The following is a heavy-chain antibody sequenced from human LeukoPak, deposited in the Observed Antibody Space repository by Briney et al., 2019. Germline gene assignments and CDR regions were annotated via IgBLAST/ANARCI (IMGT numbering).Heavy chain of an antibody. Sequence: GGSLRLSCAASGFTFSGYWMSWARQAPGKGLEWVANIKQDGSEKYYVDSVKGRFTISRDNAKNSLYLQMNSLRAEDTAVYYCAREGIAAAEDAFDIWGQGTMVTVSS. CDR2: IKQDGSEK. V-gene: IGHV3-7*03. CDR3: AREGIAAAEDAFDI. CDR1: GFTFSGYW. D-gene: IGHD6-13*01. J-gene: IGHJ3*02.